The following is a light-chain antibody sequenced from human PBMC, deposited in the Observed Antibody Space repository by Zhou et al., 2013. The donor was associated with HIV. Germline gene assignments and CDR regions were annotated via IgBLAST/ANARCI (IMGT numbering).Light chain of an antibody. Sequence: AVHLTQSPSSLSASVGDRVTITCRASQGISSALAWYQQKPGKAPNLLIYDASSLESGVPSRFSGSGSGTDFTLTISSLQPEDFATYYCQQFNSYPLTFGGGTKVEIK. CDR1: QGISSA. CDR3: QQFNSYPLT. V-gene: IGKV1-13*02. J-gene: IGKJ4*01. CDR2: DAS.